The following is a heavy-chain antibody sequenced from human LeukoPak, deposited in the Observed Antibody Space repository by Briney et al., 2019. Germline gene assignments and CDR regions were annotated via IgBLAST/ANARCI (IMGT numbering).Heavy chain of an antibody. CDR3: AMSTRLGYGWFDP. Sequence: GGSLSLSCAASGLTYRSYAMHWVRHAPAKGLEYVLANSSNGSSTYYANSVKSRFTISRDNSKYTLYLQMGSLKAEDMAVYYCAMSTRLGYGWFDPWGQGTLVTVSS. D-gene: IGHD5-12*01. J-gene: IGHJ5*02. V-gene: IGHV3-64*01. CDR1: GLTYRSYA. CDR2: NSSNGSST.